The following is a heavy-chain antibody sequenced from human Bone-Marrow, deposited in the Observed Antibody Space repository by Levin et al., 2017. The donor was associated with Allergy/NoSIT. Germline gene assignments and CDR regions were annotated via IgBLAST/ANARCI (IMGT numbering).Heavy chain of an antibody. CDR2: ISSSGGST. V-gene: IGHV3-23*01. Sequence: GGSLRLSCAASGFSLNTYVMTWVRQAPGKGLEWLTGISSSGGSTYYADSVKGRFTISRDNYKNILYLQMDGLRAEDTAVYYCAGLAWAEATGWGRASDMWGQGTMVTVSS. CDR1: GFSLNTYV. CDR3: AGLAWAEATGWGRASDM. D-gene: IGHD6-19*01. J-gene: IGHJ3*02.